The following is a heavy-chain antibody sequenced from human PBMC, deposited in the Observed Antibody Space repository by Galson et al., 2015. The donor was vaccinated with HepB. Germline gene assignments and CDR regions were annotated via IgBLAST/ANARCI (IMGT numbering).Heavy chain of an antibody. V-gene: IGHV3-7*03. D-gene: IGHD2/OR15-2a*01. CDR3: ARDGYYIPSRADYYYYGMDV. Sequence: SLRLSCAASGFTFSSYWMSWVRQAPGKGLEWVANIKQDGSEKYYVDSVKGRFTISRDNAKNSLYLQMNSLRAEDTAVYYCARDGYYIPSRADYYYYGMDVWGQGTTVTVSS. CDR1: GFTFSSYW. J-gene: IGHJ6*02. CDR2: IKQDGSEK.